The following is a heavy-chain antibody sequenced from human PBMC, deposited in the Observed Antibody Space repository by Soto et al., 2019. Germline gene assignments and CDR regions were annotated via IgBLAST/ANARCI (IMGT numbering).Heavy chain of an antibody. CDR1: GFTFSSYA. J-gene: IGHJ2*01. CDR3: ARDGGYGSGSIYWYFDL. Sequence: GSLRLSCAASGFTFSSYAMHWVRQAPGKGLEWVAVISYDGSNKYYADSVKGRFTISRDNSKNTLYLQMNSLRAEDTAVYYYARDGGYGSGSIYWYFDLWGRGTLVTVSS. V-gene: IGHV3-30-3*01. D-gene: IGHD3-10*01. CDR2: ISYDGSNK.